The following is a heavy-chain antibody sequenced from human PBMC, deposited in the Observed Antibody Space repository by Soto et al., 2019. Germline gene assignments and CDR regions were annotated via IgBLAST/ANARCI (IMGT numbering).Heavy chain of an antibody. CDR3: VRGGGGGLFDP. Sequence: GGSLRLCCAASGFIFSSYVMSWVRQAPGKGLEWVSAISGSGDGTFYAGSVMGRFTISRDNAKRSLYLQMMSLTAEDTAIYYCVRGGGGGLFDPWGQGTMVTVSS. V-gene: IGHV3-23*01. CDR2: ISGSGDGT. CDR1: GFIFSSYV. J-gene: IGHJ5*02. D-gene: IGHD2-15*01.